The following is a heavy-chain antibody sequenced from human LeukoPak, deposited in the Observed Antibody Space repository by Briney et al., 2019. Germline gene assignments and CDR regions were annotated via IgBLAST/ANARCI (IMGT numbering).Heavy chain of an antibody. V-gene: IGHV3-66*01. CDR3: VRDLNS. Sequence: GGSLRLSCAASGFTVGHNHLSWVCQAPGKGLEWVSAINVVGNTYYADSVMGRFTISRDNSKNTLYLQMNSLTVEDTALYFCVRDLNSWGQGTLVTVSS. CDR1: GFTVGHNH. J-gene: IGHJ4*02. CDR2: INVVGNT.